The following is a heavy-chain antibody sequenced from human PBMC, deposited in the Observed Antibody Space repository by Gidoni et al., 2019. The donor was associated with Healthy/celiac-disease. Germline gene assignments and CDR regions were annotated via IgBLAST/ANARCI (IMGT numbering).Heavy chain of an antibody. D-gene: IGHD3-10*01. CDR2: ISYDGSNK. CDR3: AKDRIVGYYGSGSYYGPFDY. CDR1: GFTFTSYG. J-gene: IGHJ4*02. Sequence: QVQLLAPGGGVAQPGRSLSPSCAASGFTFTSYGMPWVRQAPGKGLEWVTVISYDGSNKYYADSVKARFTSTRDNSKNTLYLQMNSLRAEDTAVYYCAKDRIVGYYGSGSYYGPFDYWGQGTLVTVSS. V-gene: IGHV3-30*18.